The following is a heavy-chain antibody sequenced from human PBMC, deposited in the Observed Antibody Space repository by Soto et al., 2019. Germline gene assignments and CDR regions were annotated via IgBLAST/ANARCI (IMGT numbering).Heavy chain of an antibody. V-gene: IGHV1-69*13. J-gene: IGHJ4*02. Sequence: SVKVSCKASGDTFSNYGISWVRQAPGQGLEWMGGIIPIFGTANYAQKFQGRVTITADESTSTAYMELSSLRSEDTAVYYCATPTHDSSHPRPFDYWGQGTLVTVSS. CDR3: ATPTHDSSHPRPFDY. CDR1: GDTFSNYG. D-gene: IGHD3-22*01. CDR2: IIPIFGTA.